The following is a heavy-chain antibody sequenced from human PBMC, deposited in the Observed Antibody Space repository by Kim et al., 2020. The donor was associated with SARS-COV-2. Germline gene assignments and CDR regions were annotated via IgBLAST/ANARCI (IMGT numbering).Heavy chain of an antibody. CDR3: AGLYGSGSRDY. J-gene: IGHJ4*01. D-gene: IGHD3-10*01. V-gene: IGHV4-31*03. CDR1: GGSISSVGDY. CDR2: IYDSGRS. Sequence: SETLSLTCTVSGGSISSVGDYWSWIRQHPGKGLEWIGDIYDSGRSYYNPSLKSRVTISVDTSKNQFSLKLSSGTAADTAVYYCAGLYGSGSRDYWGHGTLVTVSS.